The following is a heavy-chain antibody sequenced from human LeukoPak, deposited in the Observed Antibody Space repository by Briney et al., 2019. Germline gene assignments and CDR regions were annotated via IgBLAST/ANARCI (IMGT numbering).Heavy chain of an antibody. Sequence: PGGSLRLSCAASGFTFSSYSMNWVRQAPGKGLEWVSYISSSSSTIYYADSVKGRFTISRDNAKNSLYLQMNSLRAEDTAVYYCARDLFSSTVACFDYWGQGTLVTVSS. CDR1: GFTFSSYS. V-gene: IGHV3-48*04. CDR2: ISSSSSTI. J-gene: IGHJ4*02. CDR3: ARDLFSSTVACFDY. D-gene: IGHD4-11*01.